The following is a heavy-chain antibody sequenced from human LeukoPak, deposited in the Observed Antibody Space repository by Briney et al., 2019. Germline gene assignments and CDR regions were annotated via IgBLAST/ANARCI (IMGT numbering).Heavy chain of an antibody. Sequence: QPGGSLRLSCAASGFTFSSYGMHWVRQAPGKGLEWVAFIRYDGSNKYYADSVKGRFTISRDNSKNTLYLQMNSLRAEDTAVYYCAKDAYSSSWYNWFDPWGQGTLVTVSS. CDR3: AKDAYSSSWYNWFDP. V-gene: IGHV3-30*02. CDR1: GFTFSSYG. D-gene: IGHD6-13*01. J-gene: IGHJ5*02. CDR2: IRYDGSNK.